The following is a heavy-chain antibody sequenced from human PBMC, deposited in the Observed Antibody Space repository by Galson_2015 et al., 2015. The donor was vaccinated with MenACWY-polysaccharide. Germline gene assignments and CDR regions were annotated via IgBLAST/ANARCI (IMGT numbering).Heavy chain of an antibody. D-gene: IGHD2-15*01. CDR2: INPNSGGT. J-gene: IGHJ4*02. V-gene: IGHV1-2*02. CDR3: MTAGYCSGGGCYPRYYFDY. CDR1: GYTFTGYY. Sequence: SVKVSCKASGYTFTGYYMHWVRQAPGQGLEWMGWINPNSGGTNYAQKFQGRVTMTRGTSISTAYMELSRLRSDDTAVYYCMTAGYCSGGGCYPRYYFDYWGQGTLVTVSS.